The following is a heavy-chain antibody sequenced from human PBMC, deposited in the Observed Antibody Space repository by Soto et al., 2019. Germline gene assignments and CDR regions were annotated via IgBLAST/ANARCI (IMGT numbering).Heavy chain of an antibody. Sequence: QVQLQQWGAGLLKPSETLSLTCAVYGGSFSGYYWSWIRQPPGKGLEWIGEINDSGSTNYNPSLKSRVTISVDTSKNQFSLKLSSVTAADTAVYYCARGSLRQQLGPLDYWGQGTLVTVSS. D-gene: IGHD6-13*01. V-gene: IGHV4-34*01. J-gene: IGHJ4*02. CDR2: INDSGST. CDR3: ARGSLRQQLGPLDY. CDR1: GGSFSGYY.